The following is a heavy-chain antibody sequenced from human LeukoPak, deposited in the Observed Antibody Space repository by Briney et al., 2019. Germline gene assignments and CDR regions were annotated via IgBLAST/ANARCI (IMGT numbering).Heavy chain of an antibody. CDR1: GFTFSSYG. CDR2: IRYDGSNK. J-gene: IGHJ4*02. D-gene: IGHD3-22*01. V-gene: IGHV3-30*02. CDR3: AKVRTYYYDSSGYGPVDY. Sequence: GGSLRLSCAASGFTFSSYGMHWVRQAPGKGLECVAFIRYDGSNKYYADSVKGRFTISRDNSKNTLYLQMNSLRAEDTAVYYCAKVRTYYYDSSGYGPVDYWGQGALVTVSS.